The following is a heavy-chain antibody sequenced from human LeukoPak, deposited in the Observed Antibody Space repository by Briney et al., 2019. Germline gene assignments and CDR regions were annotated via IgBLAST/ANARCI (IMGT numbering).Heavy chain of an antibody. V-gene: IGHV4-59*01. CDR3: ARGANFGDSGLDAFDI. J-gene: IGHJ3*02. CDR2: IYYSGTS. D-gene: IGHD4-17*01. CDR1: GGSISNYY. Sequence: SETLSLTCPVSGGSISNYYWSWIRQPPGKGLEWIGYIYYSGTSNYSPSLYSRVTMSVDTSKNQFSLKLTSVTAADTAVYYCARGANFGDSGLDAFDIWGQGTMVTVSS.